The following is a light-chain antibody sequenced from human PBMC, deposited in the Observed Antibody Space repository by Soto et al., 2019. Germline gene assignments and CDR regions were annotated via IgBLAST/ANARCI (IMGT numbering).Light chain of an antibody. CDR3: QQYGSSFSFT. J-gene: IGKJ3*01. V-gene: IGKV3-20*01. CDR2: GAS. Sequence: EIVLTQSPGTLSLSPGERATLSCRASQSVSSSYLGWYQQKPGQAPRLLIYGASSRATGIPDRFSGSGSGTDFTLTISRLEPEDFPVYYCQQYGSSFSFTFGPGTKVDIK. CDR1: QSVSSSY.